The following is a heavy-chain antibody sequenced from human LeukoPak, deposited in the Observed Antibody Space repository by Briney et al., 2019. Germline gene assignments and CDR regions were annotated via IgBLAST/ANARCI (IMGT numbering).Heavy chain of an antibody. Sequence: PGGSLRLPCAASGFTFSSYEMNWVRQAPGKGLEWVSYISSSGSTIYYADSVKGRFTISRDNAKNSLYLQMNSLRAEDTAVYYCARTSMVRGVIRTYYYGMDVWGKGTTVTVSS. CDR3: ARTSMVRGVIRTYYYGMDV. D-gene: IGHD3-10*01. CDR2: ISSSGSTI. V-gene: IGHV3-48*03. CDR1: GFTFSSYE. J-gene: IGHJ6*04.